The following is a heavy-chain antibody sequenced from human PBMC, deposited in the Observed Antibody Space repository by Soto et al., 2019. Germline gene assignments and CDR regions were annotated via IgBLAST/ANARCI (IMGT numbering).Heavy chain of an antibody. CDR1: GFTFSSYA. Sequence: QVQLVEAGGGVVQPGRSLRLSCAASGFTFSSYAMHWVRQAPGKGLEWVAVISYDGSNKYYADSVKGRFTISRDNSKNTLYLQMNSLRAEDTAVYYCARTLGGSWYYYWGQGTLVTVSS. J-gene: IGHJ4*02. CDR2: ISYDGSNK. D-gene: IGHD6-13*01. V-gene: IGHV3-30-3*01. CDR3: ARTLGGSWYYY.